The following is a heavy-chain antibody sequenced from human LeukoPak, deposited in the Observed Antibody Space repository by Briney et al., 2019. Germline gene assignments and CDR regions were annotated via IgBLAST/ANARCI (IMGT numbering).Heavy chain of an antibody. Sequence: SQTLSLTCTVSGGSISSGDYYWSWIRQPPGKGLEWIGYIYYSGSTYYNPSLKSRVTISVDTSKNQFSLKLSSVTAADTAVYYCARANYDFWSGYYLYFDYWGQGTLVTVSS. CDR1: GGSISSGDYY. D-gene: IGHD3-3*01. CDR3: ARANYDFWSGYYLYFDY. CDR2: IYYSGST. V-gene: IGHV4-30-4*01. J-gene: IGHJ4*02.